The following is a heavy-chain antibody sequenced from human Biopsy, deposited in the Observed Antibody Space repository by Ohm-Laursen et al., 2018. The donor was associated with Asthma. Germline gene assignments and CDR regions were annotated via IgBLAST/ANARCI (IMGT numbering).Heavy chain of an antibody. J-gene: IGHJ6*02. D-gene: IGHD4-17*01. CDR2: VIPIYGTT. CDR3: ARGGYYGDRRYHNGLDV. Sequence: SSVKVSCKAHGDILSSFGIKWVRKAPGQGLEWMGGVIPIYGTTHTAQKFQGRVTITADESTSTAYMELTSLRKEDTAVYYCARGGYYGDRRYHNGLDVWGQGTTVTVS. V-gene: IGHV1-69*01. CDR1: GDILSSFG.